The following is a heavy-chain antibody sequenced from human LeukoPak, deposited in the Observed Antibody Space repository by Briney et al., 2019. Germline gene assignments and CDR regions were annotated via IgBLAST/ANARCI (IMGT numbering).Heavy chain of an antibody. CDR2: IYTSGST. CDR3: ARERLMRNWFDP. CDR1: GGSISSSSYY. J-gene: IGHJ5*02. D-gene: IGHD2-8*01. Sequence: PSETLSLTCTVSGGSISSSSYYWGWIRQPPGKGLEWIGSIYTSGSTNYNPSLKSRVTISVDTSKNQFSLKLSSVTAADTAVYYCARERLMRNWFDPWGQGTLVTVSS. V-gene: IGHV4-39*02.